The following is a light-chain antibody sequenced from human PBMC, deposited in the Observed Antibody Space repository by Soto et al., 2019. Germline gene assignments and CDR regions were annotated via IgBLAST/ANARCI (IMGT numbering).Light chain of an antibody. CDR2: GAS. Sequence: DIVLTQSPGTLSLSPGERATLSCRASQIISSTYLGWYQQKPGQAPRLLIYGASSRATGIPDRFSGSGSGTDFTFTISRLEPEDFAVYYCQHYGTSLYTFGQGTKLEIK. J-gene: IGKJ2*01. CDR1: QIISSTY. CDR3: QHYGTSLYT. V-gene: IGKV3-20*01.